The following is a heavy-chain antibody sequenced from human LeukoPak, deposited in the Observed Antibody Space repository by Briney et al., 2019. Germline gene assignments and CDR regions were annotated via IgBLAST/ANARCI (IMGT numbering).Heavy chain of an antibody. CDR2: IYTSGST. D-gene: IGHD2-2*01. V-gene: IGHV4-4*07. J-gene: IGHJ5*02. CDR1: GGSISSYY. CDR3: ARGVVPAANPSAGSDP. Sequence: SETLSLTCTVSGGSISSYYWSWIRQPAGKGLEWIGRIYTSGSTNYNPSLKSRVTMSVDTSKNQFSLKLSSVTAADTAVYYCARGVVPAANPSAGSDPWGQGTLVTVSS.